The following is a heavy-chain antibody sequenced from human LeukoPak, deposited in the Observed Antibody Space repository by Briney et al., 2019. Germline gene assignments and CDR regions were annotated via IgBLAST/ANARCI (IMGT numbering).Heavy chain of an antibody. D-gene: IGHD6-19*01. Sequence: GGSLRLSCAASGFTFSNYAMSWVRQAPGKVLEWVSAISGSGGSTYYADSVKGRFTISRDNSKNTLCLQMNSLRAEDTAVYYCAKAGGLRVYSGWSQSGYWGQGTLVTVSS. J-gene: IGHJ4*02. V-gene: IGHV3-23*01. CDR3: AKAGGLRVYSGWSQSGY. CDR2: ISGSGGST. CDR1: GFTFSNYA.